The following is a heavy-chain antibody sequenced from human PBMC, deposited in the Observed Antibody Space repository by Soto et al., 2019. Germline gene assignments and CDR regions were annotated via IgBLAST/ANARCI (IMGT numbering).Heavy chain of an antibody. CDR3: AKDVIGLQLVPNYFDY. J-gene: IGHJ4*02. CDR1: GFTFSSYA. CDR2: ISGSGGSK. Sequence: EVQLLESGGGLVQPGGSLRLSCAASGFTFSSYAMSWVRQAPGKGLEWVSAISGSGGSKYYADSVKGRFTISRDNSKNTLYLQMNSLRAEDTAVYYCAKDVIGLQLVPNYFDYWGQGTLVTVSS. V-gene: IGHV3-23*01. D-gene: IGHD6-13*01.